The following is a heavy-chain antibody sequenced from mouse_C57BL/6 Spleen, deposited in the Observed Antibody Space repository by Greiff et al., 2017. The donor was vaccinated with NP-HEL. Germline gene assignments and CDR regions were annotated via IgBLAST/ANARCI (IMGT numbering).Heavy chain of an antibody. CDR3: TREGRITTVVAHYAMDY. CDR1: GFTFSSYA. D-gene: IGHD1-1*01. J-gene: IGHJ4*01. CDR2: ISSGGDYI. V-gene: IGHV5-9-1*02. Sequence: EVQLVESGEGLVKPGGSLKLSCAASGFTFSSYAMSWVRQTPEKRLEWVAYISSGGDYIYYADTVKGRFTISRDNARNTLYLQMSSLKSEDTAMYYCTREGRITTVVAHYAMDYWGQGTSVTVSS.